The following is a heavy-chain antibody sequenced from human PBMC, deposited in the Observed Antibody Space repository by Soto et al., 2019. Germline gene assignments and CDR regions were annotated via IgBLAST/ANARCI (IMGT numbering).Heavy chain of an antibody. CDR3: ARVGGVAARTFDY. D-gene: IGHD2-15*01. J-gene: IGHJ4*02. CDR1: GGSISPFY. CDR2: LYYSGNT. Sequence: SETLSLTCTVSGGSISPFYWSWVRQPPGKGLEWIGYLYYSGNTNYNPSLKSRVTISVDASKSQVSLRLTSVTAADTAVYYCARVGGVAARTFDYWGQGTVVTVSS. V-gene: IGHV4-59*01.